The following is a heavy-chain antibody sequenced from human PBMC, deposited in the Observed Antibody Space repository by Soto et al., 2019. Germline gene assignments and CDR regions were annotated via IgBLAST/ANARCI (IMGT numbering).Heavy chain of an antibody. Sequence: SETLSLTCTVSGGSISNYYWSWIRQPAGKGPEWIGRIYTSGNTNYNPSLKGRVTMSVDMSKNQFSLKLSSVAAEDTAVYYCAKGRSGFPKIYFDYWGQGTLVTVSS. J-gene: IGHJ4*02. CDR2: IYTSGNT. CDR3: AKGRSGFPKIYFDY. V-gene: IGHV4-4*07. D-gene: IGHD6-19*01. CDR1: GGSISNYY.